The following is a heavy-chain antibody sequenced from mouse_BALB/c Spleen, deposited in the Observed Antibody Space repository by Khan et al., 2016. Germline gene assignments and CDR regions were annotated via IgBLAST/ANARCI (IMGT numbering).Heavy chain of an antibody. CDR2: INTYSGES. CDR1: GYTFTNYG. Sequence: VQSGPELKRPGKTVKISCKASGYTFTNYGINWVKQAPGKGLKWMGWINTYSGESTYADDFKGRFAFSLETSAYTAYLQINNLKNEDTATYLCARYRYYYGSSRYFDVWGAGTTVTVAS. V-gene: IGHV9-3-1*01. J-gene: IGHJ1*01. CDR3: ARYRYYYGSSRYFDV. D-gene: IGHD1-1*01.